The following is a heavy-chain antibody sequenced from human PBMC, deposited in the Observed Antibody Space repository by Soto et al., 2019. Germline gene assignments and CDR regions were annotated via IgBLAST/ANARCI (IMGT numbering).Heavy chain of an antibody. J-gene: IGHJ4*02. CDR1: GFTFSNYD. CDR3: AKDFYTVRVPAAPRPHYFDF. V-gene: IGHV3-30*18. D-gene: IGHD2-2*01. CDR2: LSFDGSNK. Sequence: QVQLVESGGGVVQPGRSLRLSCAASGFTFSNYDMHWVRQAPGEGLEWVAVLSFDGSNKNYVDSVKGRFTISRDNSKNTLFLQMNSLRTEDTAVYFCAKDFYTVRVPAAPRPHYFDFWGPGTLVTVSS.